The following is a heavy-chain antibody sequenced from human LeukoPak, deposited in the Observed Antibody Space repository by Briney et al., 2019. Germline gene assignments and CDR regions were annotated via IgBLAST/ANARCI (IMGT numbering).Heavy chain of an antibody. CDR2: IRYDGSNK. CDR3: AKVRSSIAAPGCYMDV. CDR1: GFTFSSYG. D-gene: IGHD6-13*01. J-gene: IGHJ6*03. Sequence: GGSLRLSCAASGFTFSSYGMHWVRQALGKGLEWVAFIRYDGSNKYYADSVKGRFTISRDNSRNTLYLQMNSLRAEDTAVYYCAKVRSSIAAPGCYMDVWGKGTTVTVSS. V-gene: IGHV3-30*02.